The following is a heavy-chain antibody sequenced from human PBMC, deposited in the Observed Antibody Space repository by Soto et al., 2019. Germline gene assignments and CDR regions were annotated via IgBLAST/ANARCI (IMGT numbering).Heavy chain of an antibody. V-gene: IGHV3-30-3*01. CDR2: ISYDGSNK. CDR3: ARDHAIFGVVNWFDP. Sequence: PGGSLRLSCAASGFTFSSYAMHWVRQAPGKGLEWVAVISYDGSNKYYADSVKGRFTISRDNSKNTLYLQMNSLRAEETALYYCARDHAIFGVVNWFDPWGQGTLVTVSS. J-gene: IGHJ5*02. CDR1: GFTFSSYA. D-gene: IGHD3-3*01.